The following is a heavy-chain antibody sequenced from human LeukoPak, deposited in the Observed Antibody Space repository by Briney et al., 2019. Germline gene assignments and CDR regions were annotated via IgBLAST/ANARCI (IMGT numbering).Heavy chain of an antibody. Sequence: GGSLRLSCAASGFTFSSYSMNWVRQAPGKGLEWVSSISSSSSYIYYADSVMGRFTISRDNAKNSLYLQMNSLRAVDTAVYYCARDEAYYYDSSGYPLDYWGQGTLVTVSS. D-gene: IGHD3-22*01. CDR3: ARDEAYYYDSSGYPLDY. V-gene: IGHV3-21*01. CDR1: GFTFSSYS. J-gene: IGHJ4*02. CDR2: ISSSSSYI.